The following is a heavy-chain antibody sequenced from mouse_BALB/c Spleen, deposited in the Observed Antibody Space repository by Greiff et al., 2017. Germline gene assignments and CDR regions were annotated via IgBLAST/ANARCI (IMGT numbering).Heavy chain of an antibody. CDR1: GFSLTSYD. V-gene: IGHV2-9-2*01. CDR3: VRIYDGYYEYYFDY. Sequence: VKLMESGPGLVAPSQSLSITCTVSGFSLTSYDISWIRQPPGKGLEWLGVIWTGGGTNYNSAFMSRLSISKDNSKSQVFLKMNSLQTDDTAIYYCVRIYDGYYEYYFDYWGQGTTLTVSS. D-gene: IGHD2-3*01. CDR2: IWTGGGT. J-gene: IGHJ2*01.